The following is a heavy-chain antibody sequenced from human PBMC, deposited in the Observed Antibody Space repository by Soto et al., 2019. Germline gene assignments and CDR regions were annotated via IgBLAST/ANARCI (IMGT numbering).Heavy chain of an antibody. CDR3: AKDHLTSGGTFWFDP. CDR1: GFSFSSYP. V-gene: IGHV3-23*01. D-gene: IGHD6-13*01. CDR2: ISGAGVST. Sequence: EVHLLESGGDLIQPGGSLRLSCAASGFSFSSYPMSWVRQAPGKGLEWVAAISGAGVSTYYADSVRGRFTISRENSKNTLYLQMSSLRAEDTALYYCAKDHLTSGGTFWFDPWGQGTLVTVSS. J-gene: IGHJ5*02.